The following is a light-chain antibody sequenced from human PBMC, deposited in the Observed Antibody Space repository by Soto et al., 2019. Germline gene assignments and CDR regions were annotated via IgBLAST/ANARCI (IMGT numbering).Light chain of an antibody. Sequence: QSALTQAASVSGSPGQSITISCTGTSSDVGSYNLVSWYQQHPGKAPKLMIYEVSKRPSGLSNRFSGSKSGNTASLTISGLQAEDEADYYCCSYAGSSTPLIFGTGTKLTV. CDR2: EVS. CDR3: CSYAGSSTPLI. CDR1: SSDVGSYNL. J-gene: IGLJ1*01. V-gene: IGLV2-23*02.